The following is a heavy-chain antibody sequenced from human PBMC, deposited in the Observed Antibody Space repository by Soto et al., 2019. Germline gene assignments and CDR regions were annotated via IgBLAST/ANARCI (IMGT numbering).Heavy chain of an antibody. CDR2: IIPIFGTA. V-gene: IGHV1-69*13. D-gene: IGHD4-4*01. J-gene: IGHJ6*02. CDR1: GGTFSSYA. CDR3: ARGGGSNVDYYYGMDV. Sequence: SVKVSCKASGGTFSSYAISWVRRAPGQGLEWMGGIIPIFGTANYAQKFQGRVTITADESTSTAYMELSSLRSEDTAVYYCARGGGSNVDYYYGMDVWGQGTTVTVSS.